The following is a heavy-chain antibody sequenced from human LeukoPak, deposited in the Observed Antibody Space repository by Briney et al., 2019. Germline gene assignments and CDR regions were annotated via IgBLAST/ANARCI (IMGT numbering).Heavy chain of an antibody. CDR1: GFTSSNAW. CDR3: TTDWGVGGSYRYTDS. D-gene: IGHD3-16*02. CDR2: IKSRSDGGTT. V-gene: IGHV3-15*01. Sequence: GGSLRLPCAVSGFTSSNAWMSWVRQAPGKGLEWVGRIKSRSDGGTTDYGAPVKGRFTISRDDSKNTLFLQMNSLKTEDTAVYYCTTDWGVGGSYRYTDSWGQGTLVTVSS. J-gene: IGHJ5*01.